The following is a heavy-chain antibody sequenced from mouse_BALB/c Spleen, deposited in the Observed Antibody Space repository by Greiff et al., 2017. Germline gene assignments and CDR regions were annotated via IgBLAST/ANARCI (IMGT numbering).Heavy chain of an antibody. V-gene: IGHV14-1*02. D-gene: IGHD4-1*01. CDR1: GFNIKDYY. Sequence: EVKLMESGAELVRPGALVKLSCKASGFNIKDYYMHWVKQRPEQGLEWIGWIDPENGNTIYDPKFQGKASITADTSSNTAYLQLSSLTSEDTAVYYCAPGLGYYAMDYWGQGTSVTVSS. J-gene: IGHJ4*01. CDR2: IDPENGNT. CDR3: APGLGYYAMDY.